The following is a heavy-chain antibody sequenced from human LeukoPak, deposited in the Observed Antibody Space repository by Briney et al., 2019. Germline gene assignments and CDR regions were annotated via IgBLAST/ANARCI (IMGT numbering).Heavy chain of an antibody. CDR2: ISRDGGRT. Sequence: PGGSLRLSCAASGFTSGFTFNDYGMNWVRQVPGKGLEWVSGISRDGGRTGYADSVQGRFTISRDNSRNSLHLPMNSLRVEDTAFYYCVKDSNYDFWSGYYKGFDNWGQGTLVTVSS. CDR1: GFTFNDYG. V-gene: IGHV3-20*04. J-gene: IGHJ4*02. CDR3: VKDSNYDFWSGYYKGFDN. D-gene: IGHD3-3*01.